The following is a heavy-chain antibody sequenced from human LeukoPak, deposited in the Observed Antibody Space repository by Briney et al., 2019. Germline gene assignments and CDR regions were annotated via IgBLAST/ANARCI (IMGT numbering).Heavy chain of an antibody. CDR3: ARGSIVGARGVGVY. D-gene: IGHD1-26*01. CDR1: GFTFSSYA. CDR2: ISYDGSNK. V-gene: IGHV3-30-3*01. J-gene: IGHJ4*02. Sequence: PGRSLRLSCAASGFTFSSYAMHWVRQAPGKGLEWVAVISYDGSNKYYADSVKGRFTISRDNSKNTVYLQMNSLRAEDTAVYYCARGSIVGARGVGVYWGQGTLVTVSS.